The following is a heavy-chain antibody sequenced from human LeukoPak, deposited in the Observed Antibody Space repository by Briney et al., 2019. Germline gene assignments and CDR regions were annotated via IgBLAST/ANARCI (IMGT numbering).Heavy chain of an antibody. V-gene: IGHV3-30*04. CDR3: ARDSGAS. CDR2: ISYDGSNK. Sequence: SGGSLRLSCAASGFTFSSYAVHWVRQAPGKGLEWVAVISYDGSNKYYADSVKGRFTISRDNSKNTLYLQMNSLRAEDTAVYYCARDSGASWGQGTLVTVSS. D-gene: IGHD6-25*01. CDR1: GFTFSSYA. J-gene: IGHJ4*02.